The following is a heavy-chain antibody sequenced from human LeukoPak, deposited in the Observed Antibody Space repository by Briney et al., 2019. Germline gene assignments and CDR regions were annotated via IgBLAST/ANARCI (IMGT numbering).Heavy chain of an antibody. V-gene: IGHV3-74*01. D-gene: IGHD3-22*01. Sequence: GGSLRLSCAASGFTFSSYWMHWVRQVPGKGLVWVSRITSEGSSTNYADSVKGRFTISRDNAKNSLYLQMNSLRAEDTAVYYCARDRLIYYDSSGFEYFQHWGQGTLVTVSS. CDR3: ARDRLIYYDSSGFEYFQH. CDR2: ITSEGSST. J-gene: IGHJ1*01. CDR1: GFTFSSYW.